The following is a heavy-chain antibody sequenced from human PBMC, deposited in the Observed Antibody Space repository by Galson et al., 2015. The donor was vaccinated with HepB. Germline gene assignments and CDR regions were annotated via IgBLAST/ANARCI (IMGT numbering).Heavy chain of an antibody. J-gene: IGHJ6*02. D-gene: IGHD4-17*01. CDR3: ARDRGRSDYGYYYGMDV. Sequence: LRLSCAASGFTFSYYTINWVRQAPGKGLEWVSSIPGSSTYIYYTDSVWGRFTVSRDNSNDSLYLQMTSLRVEDTAVYYCARDRGRSDYGYYYGMDVWGQGTTVTVSS. V-gene: IGHV3-21*01. CDR1: GFTFSYYT. CDR2: IPGSSTYI.